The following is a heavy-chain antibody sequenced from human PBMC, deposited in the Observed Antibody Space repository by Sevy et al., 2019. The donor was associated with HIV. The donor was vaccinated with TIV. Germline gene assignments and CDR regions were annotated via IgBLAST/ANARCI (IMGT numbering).Heavy chain of an antibody. CDR3: TTSPPYYDFWSGYHALDY. Sequence: GSLRPSCAASGFTFRKAWISWVRQAPGKGLEWGGRIKSKNDGGTTDHAAPVKGRFTISRDDSKNTLYLQMNSLKTEDTAVYYCTTSPPYYDFWSGYHALDYWGQGTLVTVSS. D-gene: IGHD3-3*01. CDR1: GFTFRKAW. CDR2: IKSKNDGGTT. V-gene: IGHV3-15*01. J-gene: IGHJ4*02.